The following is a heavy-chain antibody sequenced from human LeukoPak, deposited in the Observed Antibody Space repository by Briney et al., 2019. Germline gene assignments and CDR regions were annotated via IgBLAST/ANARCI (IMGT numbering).Heavy chain of an antibody. CDR3: ARGNRQLAYYGSGSRLPYDS. CDR1: GGSISSYY. Sequence: PSETLSLTCTVSGGSISSYYWSWIRQPPGKGLEWIGYIYYSGSTNYNPSLKSRVTISVDTSKNQFSLKLSSVTAADTAVYYCARGNRQLAYYGSGSRLPYDSWGQGTVITVSS. V-gene: IGHV4-59*08. D-gene: IGHD3-10*01. J-gene: IGHJ4*02. CDR2: IYYSGST.